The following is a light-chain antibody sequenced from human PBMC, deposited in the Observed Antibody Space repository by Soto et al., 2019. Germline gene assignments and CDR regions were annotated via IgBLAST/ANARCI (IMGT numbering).Light chain of an antibody. J-gene: IGKJ3*01. CDR2: AAS. CDR3: QQSYSTPLT. Sequence: DIQMTQSPSSLSASVGDRVTITCRASQSISSYLNWYQQKPGKAPKLLIYAASSLQSVVPSRFSGSGSGTDFTLTISSLQPEDFATYYCQQSYSTPLTLGPGTKVDIK. V-gene: IGKV1-39*01. CDR1: QSISSY.